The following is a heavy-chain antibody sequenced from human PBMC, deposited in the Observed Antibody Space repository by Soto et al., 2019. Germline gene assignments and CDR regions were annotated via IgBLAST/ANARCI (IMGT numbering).Heavy chain of an antibody. Sequence: EVQLVESGGGLVKPGGSLRLSCAASGFTFSSYSMNWVRQAPGKGLEWVSSISSSSSYIYYADSVKGRFTISRDNAKKSLYLQMNSLRAEDTAVYYCARVEYSSSSSFYGMDVWGQGTTVTVSS. D-gene: IGHD6-6*01. CDR1: GFTFSSYS. J-gene: IGHJ6*02. V-gene: IGHV3-21*01. CDR2: ISSSSSYI. CDR3: ARVEYSSSSSFYGMDV.